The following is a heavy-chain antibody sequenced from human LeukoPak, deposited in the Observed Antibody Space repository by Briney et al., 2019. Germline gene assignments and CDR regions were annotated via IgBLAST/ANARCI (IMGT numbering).Heavy chain of an antibody. D-gene: IGHD1-14*01. CDR2: INPSSGGT. Sequence: ASVKVSCTASGYSFTGHYMHWVRQAPGQGLEWMGWINPSSGGTKYAQKFQGRVTMTRDTSISTAYMELSRLGSDDTAVYYCARETDRNFGYWGQGTLVTVSS. CDR3: ARETDRNFGY. J-gene: IGHJ4*02. CDR1: GYSFTGHY. V-gene: IGHV1-2*02.